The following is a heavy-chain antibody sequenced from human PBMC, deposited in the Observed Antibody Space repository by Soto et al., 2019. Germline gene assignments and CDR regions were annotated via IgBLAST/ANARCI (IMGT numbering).Heavy chain of an antibody. CDR1: GYTFTGYY. CDR3: ARGSITMVRGVYYYYGMDV. J-gene: IGHJ6*02. D-gene: IGHD3-10*01. Sequence: QVQLVQSGAAVKKPGASVKVSCKASGYTFTGYYMHWVRQAPGQGLEWMGWINPNSGGTNYAEKFQGRVTMTRDTSISTAYMELSSLRSDDTAVYYCARGSITMVRGVYYYYGMDVWGQGTTVTVSS. V-gene: IGHV1-2*02. CDR2: INPNSGGT.